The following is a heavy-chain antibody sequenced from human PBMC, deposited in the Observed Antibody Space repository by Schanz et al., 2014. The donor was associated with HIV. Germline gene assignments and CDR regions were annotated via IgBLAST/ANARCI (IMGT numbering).Heavy chain of an antibody. Sequence: QEQLVESGGGVVQPGRSLRLSCAASGFTFNSYGMHWVRQAPGKGLEWVAVIGHEGNDIHYVDSVAGRFSISRDNSKNTLYLQLGSLRTEDTAVYYCARDLNVGRHFDHWGQGTLVTVSS. V-gene: IGHV3-33*08. CDR1: GFTFNSYG. CDR3: ARDLNVGRHFDH. J-gene: IGHJ4*02. D-gene: IGHD1-26*01. CDR2: IGHEGNDI.